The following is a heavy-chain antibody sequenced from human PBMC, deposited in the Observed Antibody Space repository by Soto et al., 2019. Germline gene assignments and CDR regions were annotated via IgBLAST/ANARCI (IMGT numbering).Heavy chain of an antibody. J-gene: IGHJ4*02. CDR2: IIPILGLA. V-gene: IGHV1-69*02. D-gene: IGHD2-15*01. CDR1: GGTFSSYS. Sequence: QVQLVQSGAEVKKPGSSVKVSCKASGGTFSSYSISWVRQAPGQGLEWMGRIIPILGLANYAQKFQGRVTITADKSTSTVYMDLSSLRSEDTAVYYCASSMNCSGGSCYFSYFDYWGQGTLVTVSS. CDR3: ASSMNCSGGSCYFSYFDY.